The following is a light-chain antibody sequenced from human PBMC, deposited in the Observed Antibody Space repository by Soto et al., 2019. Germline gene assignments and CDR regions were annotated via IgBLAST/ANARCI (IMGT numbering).Light chain of an antibody. CDR3: QQYYSIPYT. CDR2: WAS. CDR1: QSVLYSSNNENY. J-gene: IGKJ2*01. Sequence: DIVMTQSPDSLAVSLGERATINCRSSQSVLYSSNNENYLAWHQQKPGQPPKLLIYWASTRESGVPDRFSGSGSGTDFTLTISSLQAEDVAVYYCQQYYSIPYTFGQGTKLEIK. V-gene: IGKV4-1*01.